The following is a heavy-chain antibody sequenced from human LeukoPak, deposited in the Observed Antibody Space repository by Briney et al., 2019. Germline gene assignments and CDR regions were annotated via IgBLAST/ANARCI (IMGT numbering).Heavy chain of an antibody. CDR3: RIAAAGNDY. Sequence: GASVKVSCKASGYTFTSYYMHWVRQAPGQGLEWMGIINPSGGSTSYAQKFQGRVTMTTDTSTSTAYMELRSLRSDDTAVYYCRIAAAGNDYWGQGTLVTVSS. V-gene: IGHV1-46*03. CDR1: GYTFTSYY. CDR2: INPSGGST. J-gene: IGHJ4*02. D-gene: IGHD6-13*01.